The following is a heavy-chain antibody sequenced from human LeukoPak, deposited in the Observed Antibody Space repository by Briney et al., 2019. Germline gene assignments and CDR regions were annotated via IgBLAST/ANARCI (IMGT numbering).Heavy chain of an antibody. V-gene: IGHV3-30*04. D-gene: IGHD6-13*01. CDR1: GFTFSMSS. J-gene: IGHJ4*02. CDR3: ARGRAGIAAAGFDY. CDR2: ISFDGANK. Sequence: GGSLRLSCATSGFTFSMSSMRWVRLAPGKGLEWLAGISFDGANKFSGDSVKGRFSISRDNSKNTLYLQMNSLRLDDTAVYCCARGRAGIAAAGFDYWGQGTLVTVSS.